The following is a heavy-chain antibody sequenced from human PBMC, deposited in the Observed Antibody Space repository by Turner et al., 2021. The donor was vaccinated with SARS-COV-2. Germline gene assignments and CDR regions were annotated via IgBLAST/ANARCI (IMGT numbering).Heavy chain of an antibody. D-gene: IGHD6-13*01. CDR1: GFTFNTYA. CDR3: ARLHTSSWYFDY. CDR2: ISGSGGST. V-gene: IGHV3-23*01. Sequence: EVQLLESGGGLVQPGGSLRLSCAASGFTFNTYAMSWDRQAPGKGLEWVSAISGSGGSTYYADSVKGRFTISRDNSKNTLYVQMNSLRAEDTAVYYCARLHTSSWYFDYWGQGTLVTVSS. J-gene: IGHJ4*02.